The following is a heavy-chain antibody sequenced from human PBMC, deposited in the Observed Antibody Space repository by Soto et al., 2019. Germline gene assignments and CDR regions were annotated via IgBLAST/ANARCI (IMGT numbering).Heavy chain of an antibody. J-gene: IGHJ4*02. CDR2: IYWDDDK. Sequence: SGPTLVNPTQTLTLTCTFSGFSLSTSGVGVGWIRHPPCKALEWFAFIYWDDDKRYSPSLKSRLTITKDTSKNQVVLTMTNMDPVDTATYYCAHVTTVTISFDYWGQGTLVTVSS. V-gene: IGHV2-5*02. CDR1: GFSLSTSGVG. D-gene: IGHD4-17*01. CDR3: AHVTTVTISFDY.